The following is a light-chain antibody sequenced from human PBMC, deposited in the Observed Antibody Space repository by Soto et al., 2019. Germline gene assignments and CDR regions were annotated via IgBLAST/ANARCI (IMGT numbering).Light chain of an antibody. J-gene: IGKJ2*01. CDR1: QSISTW. CDR2: DAS. Sequence: DIQMTQSPSTLSASVGDGVTITCRASQSISTWLAWYQQKPGKAPKLLIYDASTMVSGVPSKFSGSRSVTEFTLANSSLQSDDFATYYCQQYSIYWNTFGQGTKLEIK. CDR3: QQYSIYWNT. V-gene: IGKV1-5*01.